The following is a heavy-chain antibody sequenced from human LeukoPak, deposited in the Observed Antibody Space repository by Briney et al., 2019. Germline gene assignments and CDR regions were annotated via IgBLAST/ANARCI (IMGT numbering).Heavy chain of an antibody. D-gene: IGHD1-26*01. J-gene: IGHJ1*01. V-gene: IGHV4-59*08. CDR3: ARSYSGSFLY. CDR2: IYYSGST. Sequence: SETLSLTCTVSGGSISSYYWSWIRQPPGKGLEWIGYIYYSGSTNYNPSLKSRVTISVDTSKNQFSLRLSSVTAADTAVYYCARSYSGSFLYWGQGSLVTVSS. CDR1: GGSISSYY.